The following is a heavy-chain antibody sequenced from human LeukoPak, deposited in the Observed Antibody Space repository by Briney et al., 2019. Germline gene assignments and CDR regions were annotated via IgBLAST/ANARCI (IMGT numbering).Heavy chain of an antibody. D-gene: IGHD4-17*01. CDR1: GYXFTSYY. Sequence: ASVKVSCKASGYXFTSYYIHWVRQAPGQGLEWMGIINPSGGSTSYAQKFQGRVTMTRDTSTSTVYMELSSLRSEDTAVYYCARTTVTAYREYYFDYWGQGTLVTVSS. CDR3: ARTTVTAYREYYFDY. V-gene: IGHV1-46*01. J-gene: IGHJ4*02. CDR2: INPSGGST.